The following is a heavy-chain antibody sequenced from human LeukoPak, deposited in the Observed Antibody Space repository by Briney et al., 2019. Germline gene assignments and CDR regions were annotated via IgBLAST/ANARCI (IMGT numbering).Heavy chain of an antibody. V-gene: IGHV3-21*01. D-gene: IGHD2-15*01. CDR3: ARVFTGGNQINCSGGSCRFEDY. CDR2: ISSSSSYI. CDR1: GFTFSSYS. Sequence: GALRLSCAAPGFTFSSYSMNWVRQAPGKGLEWVSSISSSSSYIYYADSVKGRFTISRDNAKNSLYLQMNSLRAEDTAVYYCARVFTGGNQINCSGGSCRFEDYWGQGTLVTVSS. J-gene: IGHJ4*02.